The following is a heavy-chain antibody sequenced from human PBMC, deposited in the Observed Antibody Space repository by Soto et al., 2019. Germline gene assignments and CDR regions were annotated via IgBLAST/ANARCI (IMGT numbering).Heavy chain of an antibody. CDR2: ISSSSSYI. D-gene: IGHD3-3*01. CDR3: ARVGVTIFGVASDYYYGMDV. CDR1: GFTFSSYS. V-gene: IGHV3-21*01. J-gene: IGHJ6*02. Sequence: GGSLRLSCAASGFTFSSYSMNWVRQAPGKGLEWVSSISSSSSYIYYADSVKGRFTISRDNAKNSLYLQMNSLRAEDTAVYYCARVGVTIFGVASDYYYGMDVWGQGTTVTVSS.